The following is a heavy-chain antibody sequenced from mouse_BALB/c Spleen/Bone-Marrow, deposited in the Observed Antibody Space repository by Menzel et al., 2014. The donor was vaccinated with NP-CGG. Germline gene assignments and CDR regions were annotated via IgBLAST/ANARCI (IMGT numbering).Heavy chain of an antibody. CDR2: INPSRGYT. CDR3: AREGTYYAYFDY. CDR1: GYTFTTYT. D-gene: IGHD1-1*01. V-gene: IGHV1-4*02. Sequence: QVQLKHSAAELARPGASVKMSCRASGYTFTTYTIQWVKQRPGQGLEWIGYINPSRGYTEYNQKFKDKTTLTADKSSSTAYMQLSSLTSEDSAVYYCAREGTYYAYFDYWGQGTTLTVSS. J-gene: IGHJ2*01.